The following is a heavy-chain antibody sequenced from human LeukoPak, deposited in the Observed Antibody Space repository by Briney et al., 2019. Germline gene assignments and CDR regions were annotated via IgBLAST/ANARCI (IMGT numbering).Heavy chain of an antibody. CDR1: GFTFSSYV. CDR3: ARGGQSKYDSSGYLNYFDY. V-gene: IGHV3-64*01. J-gene: IGHJ4*02. D-gene: IGHD3-22*01. CDR2: ISSNGGST. Sequence: WGSLRLSCTASGFTFSSYVMYWVRQAPGKGLEYVSSISSNGGSTYYANSVKGRFTISRDNSKNTLYLQMGSLRAEDMAVYYCARGGQSKYDSSGYLNYFDYWGQGTPVTVSS.